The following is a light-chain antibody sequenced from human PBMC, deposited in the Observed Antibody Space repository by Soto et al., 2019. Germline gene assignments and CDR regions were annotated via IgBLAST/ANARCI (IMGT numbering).Light chain of an antibody. CDR2: DVT. J-gene: IGLJ1*01. CDR3: SSYASSSSLV. CDR1: SSYVGGYNY. V-gene: IGLV2-14*03. Sequence: QAVLTQPFSLSGSPGQAITLSCPGNSSYVGGYNYVSWYQQHPDIAPKLMIYDVTDRPSGVSNRFSGSKSGNTASLTISGLQAEDEADYYCSSYASSSSLVFGTGTKATVL.